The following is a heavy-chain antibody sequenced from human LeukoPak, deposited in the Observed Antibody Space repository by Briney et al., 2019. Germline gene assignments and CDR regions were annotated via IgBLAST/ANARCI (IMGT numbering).Heavy chain of an antibody. CDR2: IYHSGST. D-gene: IGHD1-1*01. J-gene: IGHJ6*03. V-gene: IGHV4-4*02. Sequence: SGTLSLTCAVSGGSISSSNWWSWVRQPPGKGLEWIGEIYHSGSTNYNPSLKSRVTISVDKSKNQFSLKLSSVTAADTAVYYCARADWNRVLDYYYMDVWGKGTTVTVSS. CDR1: GGSISSSNW. CDR3: ARADWNRVLDYYYMDV.